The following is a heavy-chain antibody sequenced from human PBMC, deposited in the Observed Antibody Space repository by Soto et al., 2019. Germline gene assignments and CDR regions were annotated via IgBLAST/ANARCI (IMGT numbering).Heavy chain of an antibody. Sequence: SGGSLRLSCAASGFTFSSYGMHWVRQAPGKGLEWVAVISYDGSNKYYADSVKGRFTISRDNSKNTLYLQMNSLRAEDTAVYYCAKDRPPRIAVAGTTDYWGQGTLVTVS. CDR1: GFTFSSYG. V-gene: IGHV3-30*18. CDR3: AKDRPPRIAVAGTTDY. J-gene: IGHJ4*02. D-gene: IGHD6-19*01. CDR2: ISYDGSNK.